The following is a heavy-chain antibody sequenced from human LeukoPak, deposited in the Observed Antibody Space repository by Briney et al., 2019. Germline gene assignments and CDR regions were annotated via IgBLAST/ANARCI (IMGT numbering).Heavy chain of an antibody. CDR2: IYYSGST. D-gene: IGHD1-26*01. CDR1: TGSIRGDGYY. J-gene: IGHJ4*02. V-gene: IGHV4-61*08. CDR3: ARDQWELLDYFDY. Sequence: PSQTLSLTCTVSTGSIRGDGYYWNWIRQPPGKGLEWIGYIYYSGSTNYNPSLKSRVTISIDTSKSQFSLKLNSVTAADTAVYYCARDQWELLDYFDYWGQGTLVTVSS.